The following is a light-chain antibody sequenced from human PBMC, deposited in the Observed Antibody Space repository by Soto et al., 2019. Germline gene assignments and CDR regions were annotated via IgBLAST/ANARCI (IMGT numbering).Light chain of an antibody. CDR1: QTISGS. Sequence: DIQMTQSPSSLSASVGDRVTITCRASQTISGSLNWYQQRPGKAPNLLIYGSNSLQSGVPPRFSGSGSGTYFNLTISSLQPEDFATYYFQQTYSIPSTFGQGTRLDI. J-gene: IGKJ5*01. CDR2: GSN. CDR3: QQTYSIPST. V-gene: IGKV1-39*01.